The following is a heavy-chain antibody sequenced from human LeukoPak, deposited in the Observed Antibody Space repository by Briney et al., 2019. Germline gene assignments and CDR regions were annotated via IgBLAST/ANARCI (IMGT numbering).Heavy chain of an antibody. D-gene: IGHD1-26*01. CDR2: ISYDGSKR. Sequence: GGSLRLSCAASGFTFSSYGVHWVHQAPGKRLEWVAVISYDGSKRYYGDSVKGRFTISRDNSKDTLYLQMNSLRAEDTAVYYCARDSTDGIIPREVNSPFEYWGQGTLVTDSS. V-gene: IGHV3-30*03. CDR3: ARDSTDGIIPREVNSPFEY. J-gene: IGHJ4*02. CDR1: GFTFSSYG.